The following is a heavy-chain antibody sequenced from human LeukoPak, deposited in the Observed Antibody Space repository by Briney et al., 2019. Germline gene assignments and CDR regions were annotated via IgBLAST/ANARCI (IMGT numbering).Heavy chain of an antibody. CDR2: IIPIFGTA. D-gene: IGHD2-21*02. CDR3: ARRSPDCGGDCYDDY. Sequence: SVKVSFKASGGTFSSYAISWVRQAPGQGLEWMGRIIPIFGTANYAQKFQGRVTITADESTSTAYMELSSLRSEDTAVYYCARRSPDCGGDCYDDYWGQGTLVTVSS. CDR1: GGTFSSYA. J-gene: IGHJ4*02. V-gene: IGHV1-69*13.